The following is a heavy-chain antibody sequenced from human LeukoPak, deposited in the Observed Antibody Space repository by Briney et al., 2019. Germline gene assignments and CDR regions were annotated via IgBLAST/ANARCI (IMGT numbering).Heavy chain of an antibody. J-gene: IGHJ5*02. CDR1: GGSISSYY. CDR2: IYYRGST. V-gene: IGHV4-59*01. CDR3: ARELYCSSTSCHGVWFDP. Sequence: SETLSLTCTVSGGSISSYYWSWIRQPPGKGLEWIGYIYYRGSTNYNPSLKSRVTISVDTSKNQFSLKLSSVTAADTAVYYCARELYCSSTSCHGVWFDPWGQGTLVTVSS. D-gene: IGHD2-2*01.